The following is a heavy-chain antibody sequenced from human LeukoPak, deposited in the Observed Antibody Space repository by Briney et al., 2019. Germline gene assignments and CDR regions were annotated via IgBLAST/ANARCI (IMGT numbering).Heavy chain of an antibody. Sequence: GGSLRLSCAASGFTFSSYAMSWVRQAPGKGLEWVSAVSGSAGSTYYADSVKGRFTISRDNAKNSLYLQMNSLRAEDTAVYYCARGVVPAAMRLYYYYMDVWGKGTTVTVSS. CDR2: VSGSAGST. CDR3: ARGVVPAAMRLYYYYMDV. D-gene: IGHD2-2*01. J-gene: IGHJ6*03. V-gene: IGHV3-23*01. CDR1: GFTFSSYA.